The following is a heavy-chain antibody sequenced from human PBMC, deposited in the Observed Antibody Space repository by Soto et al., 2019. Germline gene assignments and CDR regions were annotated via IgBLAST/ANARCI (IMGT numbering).Heavy chain of an antibody. V-gene: IGHV3-23*01. CDR1: GFTFSSYA. Sequence: DVQLLESGGGLVQPEGSLRLSCAASGFTFSSYAMGWVRQGPGKGLEWVAVVSIGGSTHYADSVRGRFTISRDNSKNTLSLQMNGLTAEDTAVYFCAKRRGAGGHFDYWGQGALVTFSS. J-gene: IGHJ4*02. D-gene: IGHD2-15*01. CDR3: AKRRGAGGHFDY. CDR2: VSIGGST.